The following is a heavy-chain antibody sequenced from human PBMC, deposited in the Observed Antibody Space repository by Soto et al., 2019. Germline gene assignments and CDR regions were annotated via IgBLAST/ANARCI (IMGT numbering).Heavy chain of an antibody. Sequence: VAVITHDGSQKYYADYVKGRFTISRDNSKNTLYLQMNSLREDDTAVYYCARDPFDCDSDIVPPPSRGFDYWGQGTLVTVSS. J-gene: IGHJ4*02. D-gene: IGHD2-21*01. CDR3: ARDPFDCDSDIVPPPSRGFDY. CDR2: ITHDGSQK. V-gene: IGHV3-30*01.